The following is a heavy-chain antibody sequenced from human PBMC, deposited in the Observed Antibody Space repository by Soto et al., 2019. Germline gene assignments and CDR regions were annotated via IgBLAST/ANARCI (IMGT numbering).Heavy chain of an antibody. Sequence: GGSLRLSCAASGFTFSNAWMSWVRQAPGKGLEWVGRIKSKTDGGTTDYAAPVKGRFTISRDDSKNTLYLQMNSLKTEDTDVYYCTTGSSSWYAFDIWGQGTMVTVSS. V-gene: IGHV3-15*01. J-gene: IGHJ3*02. CDR3: TTGSSSWYAFDI. CDR1: GFTFSNAW. D-gene: IGHD6-13*01. CDR2: IKSKTDGGTT.